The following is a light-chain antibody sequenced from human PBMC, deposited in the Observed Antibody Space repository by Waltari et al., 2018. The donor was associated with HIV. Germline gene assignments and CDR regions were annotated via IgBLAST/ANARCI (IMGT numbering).Light chain of an antibody. CDR1: NNNVGNYA. J-gene: IGLJ2*01. CDR2: GNS. Sequence: QSALTQEASVSGTVGQKVTLSCTGNNNNVGNYAVGWYQQISHGAPKTVMFGNSLPSGIPDRVSGSKSGTTASLTISGLQPEDEADYYCSTWDYSHSVVVFGRGTKLTVL. V-gene: IGLV1-36*01. CDR3: STWDYSHSVVV.